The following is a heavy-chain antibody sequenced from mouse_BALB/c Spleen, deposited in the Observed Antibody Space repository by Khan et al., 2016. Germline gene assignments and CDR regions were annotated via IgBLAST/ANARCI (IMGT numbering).Heavy chain of an antibody. D-gene: IGHD1-2*01. J-gene: IGHJ4*01. CDR1: GFTFSNYW. CDR2: IRLKSENYAT. V-gene: IGHV6-3*02. Sequence: EVKLEESGGGLVQPGGSMKLSCVASGFTFSNYWMSWVRQSPEKGLEWVAEIRLKSENYATHYAESVRGKFTISRDDSKSRLYLQMNGLRAEDTVIYYWAVGYNLGTMGYWGQGTSVTVSS. CDR3: AVGYNLGTMGY.